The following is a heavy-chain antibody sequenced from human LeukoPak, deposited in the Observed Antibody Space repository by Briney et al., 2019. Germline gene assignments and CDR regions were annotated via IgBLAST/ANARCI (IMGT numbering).Heavy chain of an antibody. V-gene: IGHV1-18*01. Sequence: ASVKVSCKASGYTFTSYGISWVRQAPGQGLEWMGWISAYNDDTNSAQKFQGRVTMTTDTSTSTAYMELRSLRSDDTAVYYCARLSPDCFDYWGQGTLVTVSS. D-gene: IGHD3-16*02. CDR1: GYTFTSYG. CDR2: ISAYNDDT. CDR3: ARLSPDCFDY. J-gene: IGHJ4*02.